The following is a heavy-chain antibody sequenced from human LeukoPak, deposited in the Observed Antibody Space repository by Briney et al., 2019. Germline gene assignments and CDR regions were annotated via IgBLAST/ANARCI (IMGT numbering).Heavy chain of an antibody. J-gene: IGHJ4*02. V-gene: IGHV3-48*01. Sequence: AGGSLRLSCAASGVMFDTYIMTWVRQAPGKGLEWISYINSINAVYYTDSVQGRFNISRDNAKNSLYLQMNSLRVEDTAMYYCARVSARGYDYWGRGTLVTVSS. D-gene: IGHD5-18*01. CDR3: ARVSARGYDY. CDR2: INSINAV. CDR1: GVMFDTYI.